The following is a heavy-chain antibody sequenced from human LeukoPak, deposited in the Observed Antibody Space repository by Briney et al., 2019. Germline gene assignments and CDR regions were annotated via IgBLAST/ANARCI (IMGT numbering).Heavy chain of an antibody. CDR2: IYYSGST. V-gene: IGHV4-39*01. J-gene: IGHJ3*02. Sequence: PSETLSLTCTVSASSISSGGYYWGWIRQPPGKGLEWIGSIYYSGSTYYNPSLKSRVTISVDTSKNQFSLNLSSVTAADTAMYYCSRTTSYDFWCGYSSERAFDIWGQGTMVTVSS. D-gene: IGHD3-3*01. CDR3: SRTTSYDFWCGYSSERAFDI. CDR1: ASSISSGGYY.